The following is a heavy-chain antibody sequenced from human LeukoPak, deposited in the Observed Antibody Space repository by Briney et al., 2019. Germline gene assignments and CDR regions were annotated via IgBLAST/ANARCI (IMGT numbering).Heavy chain of an antibody. J-gene: IGHJ4*02. CDR3: ARGEQLWSPYFDY. Sequence: GSLRLSCAASGFTFSSYAMHWVRQAPGKGLEYVSAISSNGGSTYYANSVKGRFTISRDNSKNTLYLQMGSLRAEDMVVYYCARGEQLWSPYFDYWGQGTLVTVSS. D-gene: IGHD5-18*01. CDR2: ISSNGGST. V-gene: IGHV3-64*01. CDR1: GFTFSSYA.